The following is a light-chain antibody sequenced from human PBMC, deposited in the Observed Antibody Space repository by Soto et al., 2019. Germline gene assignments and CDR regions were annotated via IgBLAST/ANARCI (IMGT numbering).Light chain of an antibody. Sequence: EIVLTQSPATLSLSPGERATLSCGASQSVSSYLAWYQQKPGQAPRLLIYDASNRATGIPARFSGSGSGTDFTLTISSLEPEDFAVYYCQQRSNWLFGGGTKVDIK. CDR2: DAS. V-gene: IGKV3-11*01. CDR3: QQRSNWL. J-gene: IGKJ4*01. CDR1: QSVSSY.